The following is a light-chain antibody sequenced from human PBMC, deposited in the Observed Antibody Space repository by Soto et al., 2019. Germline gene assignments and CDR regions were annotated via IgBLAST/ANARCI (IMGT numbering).Light chain of an antibody. CDR3: QQYNNWPLT. CDR1: QGISSA. J-gene: IGKJ4*01. Sequence: EIVMTQSPATLSVSPLERATLSCIASQGISSALAWYQQKPGQAPRLLVYGASTRATGLPARLSGSGSGTEFTLTISSLQSEDFAVYYCQQYNNWPLTFGGGTKVDIK. CDR2: GAS. V-gene: IGKV3-15*01.